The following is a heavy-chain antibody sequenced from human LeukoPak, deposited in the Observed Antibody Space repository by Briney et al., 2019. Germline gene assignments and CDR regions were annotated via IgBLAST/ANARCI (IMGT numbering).Heavy chain of an antibody. V-gene: IGHV4-34*01. Sequence: SETLSLTCAVYGGSFSGYYRSWIRQPPGKGLEWIGEINHSGSTNYNPSLKSRVTISVDTSKNQFSPKLSSVTAADTAVYYCARGPSYYYDSSGYYLYWGQGTLVTVSS. D-gene: IGHD3-22*01. CDR1: GGSFSGYY. CDR3: ARGPSYYYDSSGYYLY. J-gene: IGHJ4*02. CDR2: INHSGST.